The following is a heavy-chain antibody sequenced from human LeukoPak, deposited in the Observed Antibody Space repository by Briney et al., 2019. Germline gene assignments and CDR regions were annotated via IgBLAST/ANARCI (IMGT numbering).Heavy chain of an antibody. Sequence: PSETLSLTCTVSGVSISSGGYYWSWIRQHPGKGLEWIGYIYYSGNTYYNPSLKSRATISVDTSKNQFSLKLNSVTAADTAVYYCASLYSSSLVVDYWGRGTLVTVSS. CDR1: GVSISSGGYY. J-gene: IGHJ4*02. CDR2: IYYSGNT. D-gene: IGHD6-13*01. V-gene: IGHV4-31*03. CDR3: ASLYSSSLVVDY.